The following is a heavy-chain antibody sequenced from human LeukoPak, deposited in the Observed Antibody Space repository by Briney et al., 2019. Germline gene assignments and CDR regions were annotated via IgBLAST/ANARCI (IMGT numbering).Heavy chain of an antibody. V-gene: IGHV4-61*02. J-gene: IGHJ4*02. CDR2: IYTSGST. CDR1: GGSISSGSYY. CDR3: ASRDSSSSIDY. D-gene: IGHD6-13*01. Sequence: KPSQTLSLTCTVSGGSISSGSYYWSWIRQPAGKGLEWIGRIYTSGSTNYNPSLKSRVTISVDTSKNQFSLKLSSVTAADTAVCYCASRDSSSSIDYWGQGTLVTVSS.